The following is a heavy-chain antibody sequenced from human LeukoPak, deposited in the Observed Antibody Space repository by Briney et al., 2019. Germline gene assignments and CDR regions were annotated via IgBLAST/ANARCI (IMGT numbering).Heavy chain of an antibody. Sequence: ASVKVSCKASGGTFSSYAISWVRQAPGQGLEWMGGIIPIFGTANYAQKFQGRVTITADESTSTAYMELSSLRSEDTAVYYCARGSCTNGVCYKIFDYWGQGTLVTVPS. V-gene: IGHV1-69*13. CDR2: IIPIFGTA. CDR3: ARGSCTNGVCYKIFDY. J-gene: IGHJ4*02. CDR1: GGTFSSYA. D-gene: IGHD2-8*01.